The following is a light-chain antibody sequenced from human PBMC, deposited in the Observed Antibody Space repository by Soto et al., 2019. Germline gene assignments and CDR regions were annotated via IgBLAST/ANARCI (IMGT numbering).Light chain of an antibody. CDR2: LNSDGSH. Sequence: QPVLTQSPSASASLGASVKLTCTLSSGHSSYAMAWHQQQPEKGPRYLMKLNSDGSHSKGDGIPDRFSGSSSGAERYLTISSLQSEDEADYYCQTWGTGIPGVFGGGTKVTVL. V-gene: IGLV4-69*01. J-gene: IGLJ3*02. CDR3: QTWGTGIPGV. CDR1: SGHSSYA.